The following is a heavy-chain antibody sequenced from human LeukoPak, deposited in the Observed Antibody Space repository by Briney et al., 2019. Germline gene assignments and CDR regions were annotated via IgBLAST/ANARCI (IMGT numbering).Heavy chain of an antibody. J-gene: IGHJ4*02. V-gene: IGHV3-72*01. CDR3: ARDSYCSGGTCYFHFDY. Sequence: GGSLRLSCAASGFTFSDHYMDWVRQAPGKGLEGVGRTRNKPNNYTTEYAASVKGRFTISRDDSKNSLYLQMNSLKTEDTAVYYCARDSYCSGGTCYFHFDYWGQGTLVTVSS. CDR1: GFTFSDHY. D-gene: IGHD2-15*01. CDR2: TRNKPNNYTT.